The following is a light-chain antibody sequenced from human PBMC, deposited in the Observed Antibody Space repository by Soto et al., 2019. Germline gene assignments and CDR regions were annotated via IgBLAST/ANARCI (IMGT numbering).Light chain of an antibody. CDR3: QQYNSYST. CDR2: KAS. Sequence: DIQMTQSPSTLSASVGDRVTITCRASQTINSWLAWYQQKPGKAPTLLIYKASSLASGVPSRFSVSGSGTEFTLTISSLQPDDLATYYCQQYNSYSTFGQGTKVEIK. J-gene: IGKJ1*01. V-gene: IGKV1-5*03. CDR1: QTINSW.